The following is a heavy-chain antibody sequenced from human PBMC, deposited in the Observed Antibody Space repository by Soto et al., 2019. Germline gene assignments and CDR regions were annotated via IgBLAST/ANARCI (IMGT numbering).Heavy chain of an antibody. CDR1: GYTFTGYY. D-gene: IGHD3-22*01. V-gene: IGHV1-2*04. CDR3: ARVAYDSSGYPGYFDY. CDR2: INPNSGGT. J-gene: IGHJ4*02. Sequence: QVQLVQSGAEVKKPGASVKVSCKASGYTFTGYYMHWVRQAPGQGLERMGWINPNSGGTNYAQKFQGWVNMTRDTSISTAYMELSRLRSDDTAVYYCARVAYDSSGYPGYFDYWGQGTLVTVSS.